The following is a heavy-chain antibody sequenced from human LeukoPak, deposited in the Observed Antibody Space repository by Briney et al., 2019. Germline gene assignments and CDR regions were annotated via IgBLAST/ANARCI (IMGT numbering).Heavy chain of an antibody. CDR1: GGTFSSYA. Sequence: ASVKVSCKASGGTFSSYAISWVRQAPGQGLEWMGGIIPIFGTANYAQKFQGRVTITADESTSTAYMELSSLRSEDTAVYYCASPGYCSSTSCLDWDWFDPWGQGTLVTVSS. V-gene: IGHV1-69*13. D-gene: IGHD2-2*01. J-gene: IGHJ5*02. CDR2: IIPIFGTA. CDR3: ASPGYCSSTSCLDWDWFDP.